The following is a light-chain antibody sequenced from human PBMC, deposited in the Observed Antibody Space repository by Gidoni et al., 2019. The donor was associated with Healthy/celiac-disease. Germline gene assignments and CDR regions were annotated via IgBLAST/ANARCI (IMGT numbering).Light chain of an antibody. CDR1: QGISTS. Sequence: AIQLTQSPSSPSASVGDRVTIPCRASQGISTSLAWYQQKPGKAPKLLIYDASSLESGVPSRFSGSGSGTDFTLTISSLQPEDFATYYCKQFNSYPITFGGGTKVEIK. CDR2: DAS. CDR3: KQFNSYPIT. J-gene: IGKJ4*01. V-gene: IGKV1-13*02.